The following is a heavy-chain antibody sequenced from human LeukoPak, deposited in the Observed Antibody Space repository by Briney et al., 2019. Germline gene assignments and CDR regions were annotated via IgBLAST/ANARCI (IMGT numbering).Heavy chain of an antibody. CDR2: IWYDGSNK. V-gene: IGHV3-33*06. Sequence: GGSLRLSCAASGFTFSSYGMHWVRQAPGKGLEWVAVIWYDGSNKYYADSVKGRFTISRDNSKNTLYLQMNSLRAEDTAVYYCAKGFLYYGPTCGFDYWGQGTLVTVSS. J-gene: IGHJ4*02. CDR3: AKGFLYYGPTCGFDY. D-gene: IGHD3-10*01. CDR1: GFTFSSYG.